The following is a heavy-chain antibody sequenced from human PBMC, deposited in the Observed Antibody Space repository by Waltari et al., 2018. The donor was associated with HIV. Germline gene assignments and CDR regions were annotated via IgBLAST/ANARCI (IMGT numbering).Heavy chain of an antibody. Sequence: QVQLVQSGAEVKKPGASVKVSCKASGYTFTSYDINWVRQATGQGVELMVWRNPNRGNLGYAQNFKGRVTMTRNTSISTAYMELSSLRSEDTAVYYCARRRRYRAYYFDYWGQGTLVTVSS. CDR3: ARRRRYRAYYFDY. V-gene: IGHV1-8*01. J-gene: IGHJ4*02. CDR1: GYTFTSYD. CDR2: RNPNRGNL. D-gene: IGHD1-26*01.